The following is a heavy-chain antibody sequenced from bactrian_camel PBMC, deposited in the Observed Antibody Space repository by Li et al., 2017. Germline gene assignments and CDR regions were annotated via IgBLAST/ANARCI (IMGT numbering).Heavy chain of an antibody. CDR3: AARSSGHYSSCRPHEYNY. CDR1: GFTFSNNW. J-gene: IGHJ4*01. D-gene: IGHD2*01. V-gene: IGHV3S1*01. CDR2: IYTGDGST. Sequence: HVQLVESGGGLVQPGESLRLSCAASGFTFSNNWLHWVRQAPGKGLEWVSSIYTGDGSTNSVDSVKGRFTISRDNAKNMVYLQLNSLKTEDMAMYYCAARSSGHYSSCRPHEYNYWGQGTQVTVS.